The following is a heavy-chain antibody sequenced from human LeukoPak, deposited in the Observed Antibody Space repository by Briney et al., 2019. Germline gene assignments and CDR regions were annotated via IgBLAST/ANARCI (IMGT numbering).Heavy chain of an antibody. Sequence: GGSLRLSCAASGFTFRDYYMTWIRQAPGKGLEWISYISRSGDTLYYADSVEGRFTISRDNAKNSLYLQMNSLRAEDTAVYYCARGRGGSIAVAGLLDYWGRGTLVTISS. CDR3: ARGRGGSIAVAGLLDY. D-gene: IGHD6-19*01. CDR1: GFTFRDYY. CDR2: ISRSGDTL. V-gene: IGHV3-11*01. J-gene: IGHJ4*02.